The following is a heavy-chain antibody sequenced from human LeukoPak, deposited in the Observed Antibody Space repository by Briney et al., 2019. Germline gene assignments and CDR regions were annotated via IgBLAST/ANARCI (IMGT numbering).Heavy chain of an antibody. CDR3: ARDVDGGDGVIFDY. CDR1: GFTFSSYS. Sequence: PGGSLRLSCAASGFTFSSYSMNWVRQAPGKGLEWVSSISSSSSYIYYADSVKGRFTISRDNAKNSLYLQMNSLRAEDTAVYYCARDVDGGDGVIFDYWGQGTLVTVSS. CDR2: ISSSSSYI. V-gene: IGHV3-21*01. J-gene: IGHJ4*02. D-gene: IGHD2-21*02.